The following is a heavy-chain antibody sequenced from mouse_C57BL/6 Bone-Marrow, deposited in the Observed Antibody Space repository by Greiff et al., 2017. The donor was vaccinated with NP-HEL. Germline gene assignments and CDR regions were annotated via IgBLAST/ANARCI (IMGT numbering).Heavy chain of an antibody. V-gene: IGHV1-59*01. CDR2: IDPSDSYT. CDR3: AREGYDYLYAMDY. CDR1: GYTFTSYW. D-gene: IGHD2-4*01. Sequence: QVPLQQPGAELVRPGTSVKLSCKASGYTFTSYWMHWVKQRPGQGLEWIGVIDPSDSYTNYNQKFKGKATLTVDTSSSTAYMQLSSLTSEDSAVYYCAREGYDYLYAMDYWGQGTSVTVSS. J-gene: IGHJ4*01.